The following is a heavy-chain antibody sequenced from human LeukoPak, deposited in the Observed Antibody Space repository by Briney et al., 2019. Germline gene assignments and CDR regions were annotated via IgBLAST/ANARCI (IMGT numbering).Heavy chain of an antibody. CDR1: GFSISSGY. D-gene: IGHD3-10*01. Sequence: ETLSLTCTVSGFSISSGYFWGWIRQPPGKGLEWVSSISSSSSYIYYADSVKGRFTISRDNAKNSLYLQMNSLRAEDTAVYYCTTITMVRGVMWHDAFDIWGQGTMVTVSS. CDR3: TTITMVRGVMWHDAFDI. J-gene: IGHJ3*02. CDR2: ISSSSSYI. V-gene: IGHV3-21*01.